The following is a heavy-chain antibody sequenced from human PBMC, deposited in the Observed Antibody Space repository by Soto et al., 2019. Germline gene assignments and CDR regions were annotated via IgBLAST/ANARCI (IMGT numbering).Heavy chain of an antibody. J-gene: IGHJ4*02. CDR2: IKEDGSER. Sequence: GGALRLSCAASGFTFSNYWMSWVRQAPGKGLEWVANIKEDGSERYYVDSVKGRFTISRDNAKNSLYLQMTSLRPEDTAVYYCTRGHPSIYNYWGQGTLVTVSS. D-gene: IGHD4-4*01. CDR1: GFTFSNYW. CDR3: TRGHPSIYNY. V-gene: IGHV3-7*01.